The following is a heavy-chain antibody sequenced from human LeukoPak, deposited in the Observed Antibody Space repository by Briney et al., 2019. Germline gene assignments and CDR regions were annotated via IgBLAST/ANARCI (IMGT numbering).Heavy chain of an antibody. J-gene: IGHJ3*02. CDR1: GFTYSRYA. Sequence: PGGSLRLSCAASGFTYSRYAMSWVRQAPGKGLAWVSLISGSDSSTFYADSVKGRFTISRDNSKNTLFLQMNSLGAEDTAVYYCAKALQAYYYASRSPNPDGFDIWGQGTLVTVSS. CDR3: AKALQAYYYASRSPNPDGFDI. D-gene: IGHD3-10*01. V-gene: IGHV3-23*01. CDR2: ISGSDSST.